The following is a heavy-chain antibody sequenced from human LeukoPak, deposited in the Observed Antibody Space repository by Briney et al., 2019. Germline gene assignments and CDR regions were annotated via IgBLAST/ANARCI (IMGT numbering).Heavy chain of an antibody. V-gene: IGHV4-39*07. CDR3: ARGKSNPWLPSRYFDY. Sequence: PSETLSLTCTVSGGSISSSSYYWGWIRQPPGKGLEWIGSIYYSGSTYYNPSLKSRVTISVDTSKNQFSLKLSSVTAADTAVYYCARGKSNPWLPSRYFDYWGQGTLVTVSS. CDR2: IYYSGST. J-gene: IGHJ4*02. CDR1: GGSISSSSYY. D-gene: IGHD3-22*01.